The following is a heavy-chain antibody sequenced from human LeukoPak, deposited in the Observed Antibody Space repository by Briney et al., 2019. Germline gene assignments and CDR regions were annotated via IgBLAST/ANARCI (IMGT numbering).Heavy chain of an antibody. Sequence: PTGGSLRLSCAASGFTFNSHWMSWVRQAPGEGLEWVASIKQDGSEKYYVDSVKGRFTISRDNAKNSLYLQMNSLRAEDTAVYYCARMVRQVAPDGSGHFNWFDPWGQGTLVTVSS. CDR2: IKQDGSEK. J-gene: IGHJ5*02. V-gene: IGHV3-7*01. CDR3: ARMVRQVAPDGSGHFNWFDP. D-gene: IGHD2-15*01. CDR1: GFTFNSHW.